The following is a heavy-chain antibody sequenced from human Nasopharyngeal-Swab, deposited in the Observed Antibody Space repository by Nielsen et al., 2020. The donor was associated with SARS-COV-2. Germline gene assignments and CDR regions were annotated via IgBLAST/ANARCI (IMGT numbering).Heavy chain of an antibody. J-gene: IGHJ4*02. Sequence: GESLKISCAASGFTASSNYMSWVRQAPGKGLEWVSVIYSGGSTYYADSVKGRFTISRDNSKNTLYLQMNSLRAEDTAVYYCVFFSFSSYVWGSYNYYFDYWGQGTLVTVSS. CDR2: IYSGGST. CDR3: VFFSFSSYVWGSYNYYFDY. CDR1: GFTASSNY. D-gene: IGHD3-16*01. V-gene: IGHV3-53*01.